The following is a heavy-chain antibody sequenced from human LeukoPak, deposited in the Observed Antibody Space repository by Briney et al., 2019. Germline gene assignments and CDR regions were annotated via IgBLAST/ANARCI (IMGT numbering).Heavy chain of an antibody. Sequence: GASVKVSCKASGGTFSSYAISWVRQAPGQGLEWMGGIIPIFGTANYAQKFQGRVTITADESTSTAYMELSSLRSEDTAVYYCATQYGIVATIRFDYWGQGTLVTVSS. CDR2: IIPIFGTA. D-gene: IGHD5-12*01. J-gene: IGHJ4*02. CDR3: ATQYGIVATIRFDY. V-gene: IGHV1-69*13. CDR1: GGTFSSYA.